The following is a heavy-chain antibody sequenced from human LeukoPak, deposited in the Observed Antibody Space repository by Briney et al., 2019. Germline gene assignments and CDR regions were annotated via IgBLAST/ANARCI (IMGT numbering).Heavy chain of an antibody. CDR3: ANGGMGHLTTFDH. J-gene: IGHJ4*02. CDR1: GYSFTRYA. D-gene: IGHD3-16*01. Sequence: ASVKVSCKGSGYSFTRYAINWVRQAPGQGLEYMGWINTNTGTPTYARALTGRFVFSLDTSVSTAYLQISSLEAEDTAVYYCANGGMGHLTTFDHWGPGTLVTVSS. V-gene: IGHV7-4-1*02. CDR2: INTNTGTP.